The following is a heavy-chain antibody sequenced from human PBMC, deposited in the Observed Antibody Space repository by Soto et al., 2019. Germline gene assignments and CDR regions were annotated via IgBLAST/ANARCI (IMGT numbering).Heavy chain of an antibody. CDR1: GYTFTSYG. J-gene: IGHJ4*02. Sequence: QVQLVQSGAELMKPGASVKVSCKASGYTFTSYGITWVRQAPGQGLEWMGWISTYNGNTNYAQQLQGRVTMTTDASTSTAYMELRSLRSDDTAVYYCAVETTLDYWGQGTLVTVSS. V-gene: IGHV1-18*01. CDR3: AVETTLDY. D-gene: IGHD1-7*01. CDR2: ISTYNGNT.